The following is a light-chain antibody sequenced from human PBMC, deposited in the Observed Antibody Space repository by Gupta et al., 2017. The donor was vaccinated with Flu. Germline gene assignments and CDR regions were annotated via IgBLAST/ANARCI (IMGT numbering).Light chain of an antibody. V-gene: IGLV1-40*01. Sequence: PVLTQPPSVSGSLVQMVTTYCTGRISNIWAGYDVHWYQQLPGTAPELPISGNSNRPSLVPDRFSGSKSGTSASLAITGLQAEDEADYYCQSYDSSLRGVFGGGTKLTVL. CDR1: ISNIWAGYD. CDR2: GNS. CDR3: QSYDSSLRGV. J-gene: IGLJ2*01.